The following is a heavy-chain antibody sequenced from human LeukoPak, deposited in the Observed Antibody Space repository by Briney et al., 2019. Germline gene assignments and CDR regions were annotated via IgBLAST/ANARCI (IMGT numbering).Heavy chain of an antibody. CDR2: IGWSSERT. J-gene: IGHJ4*02. CDR3: AKDTSRGYGRTWSSPTTIYDF. CDR1: GFNFGEYA. D-gene: IGHD6-13*01. Sequence: GGSLRLSCAASGFNFGEYAMHWVRQAPGQGVEWVSGIGWSSERTGYADSVKGRFTISRDNAENSLYLQMNSLRPDDTAFYYCAKDTSRGYGRTWSSPTTIYDFWGQGTLVTVSS. V-gene: IGHV3-9*01.